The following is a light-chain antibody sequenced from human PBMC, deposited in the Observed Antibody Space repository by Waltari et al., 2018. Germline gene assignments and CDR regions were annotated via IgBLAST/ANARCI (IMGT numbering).Light chain of an antibody. CDR1: SRDVDSYNY. J-gene: IGLJ1*01. CDR3: SSYTSIRTLVV. CDR2: EVT. V-gene: IGLV2-14*01. Sequence: QSALTQPASVSGSPGQSITISCTGTSRDVDSYNYGSWYQQHPGKAPKLTIYEVTNRPSRVAARFAGSKSGNTDSLTISGLQAEDESVYSCSSYTSIRTLVVFGTGTKVTVL.